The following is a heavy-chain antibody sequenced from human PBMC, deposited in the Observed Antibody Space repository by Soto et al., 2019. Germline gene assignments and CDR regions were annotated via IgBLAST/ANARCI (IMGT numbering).Heavy chain of an antibody. CDR1: GDSISSGYY. J-gene: IGHJ3*02. CDR3: ARTGRLLGGATPWAFDI. CDR2: IYHSGTT. V-gene: IGHV4-38-2*01. D-gene: IGHD1-26*01. Sequence: SETLSLTCAVSGDSISSGYYWAWIRQPPGKGLVWIGSIYHSGTTYYNPDTSKNQFSLQLNSVTPEDTAVYYCARTGRLLGGATPWAFDIWGQGTMVTVSS.